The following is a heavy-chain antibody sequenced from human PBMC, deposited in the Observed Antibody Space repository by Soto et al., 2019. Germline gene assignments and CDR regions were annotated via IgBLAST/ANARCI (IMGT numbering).Heavy chain of an antibody. CDR1: GGSISSYY. J-gene: IGHJ4*02. Sequence: TLSLTCTVSGGSISSYYWSWIRQPPGKGLEWIGYIYYSGSTNYNPSLKSRVTISVDTSKNQFSLKLSSVTAADTAVYYCARSITMVRGVIGYWGQGTLVTVSS. CDR3: ARSITMVRGVIGY. D-gene: IGHD3-10*01. V-gene: IGHV4-59*01. CDR2: IYYSGST.